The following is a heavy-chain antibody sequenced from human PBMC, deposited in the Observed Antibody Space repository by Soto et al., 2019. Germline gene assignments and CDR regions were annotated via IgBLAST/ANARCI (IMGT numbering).Heavy chain of an antibody. CDR2: INSDGSST. J-gene: IGHJ4*02. CDR3: ARDKTYYYDSSGYYRADNFDY. Sequence: GGSLRLSCAAPGFNFIIHALHWVRQAPGKGLVWVSRINSDGSSTSYADSVKGRFTISRDNAKNTLYLQMNSLRAEDTAVYYCARDKTYYYDSSGYYRADNFDYWGQGTLVTVSS. CDR1: GFNFIIHA. D-gene: IGHD3-22*01. V-gene: IGHV3-74*01.